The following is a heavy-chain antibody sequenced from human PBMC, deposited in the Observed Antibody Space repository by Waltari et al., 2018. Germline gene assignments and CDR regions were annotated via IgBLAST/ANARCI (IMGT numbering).Heavy chain of an antibody. CDR1: GCSISSGAYY. CDR2: IYYSGST. CDR3: ASCSSWPGSDYMDV. Sequence: QVQLQESGPGLVKPSQTLSLPCTVSGCSISSGAYYWSWIRQPPGKGLEWIGYIYYSGSTYYNPSLKSRVTISVDTSKNQFSLKLSSVTAADTAVYYCASCSSWPGSDYMDVWGKGTTVTVSS. D-gene: IGHD6-13*01. J-gene: IGHJ6*03. V-gene: IGHV4-30-4*08.